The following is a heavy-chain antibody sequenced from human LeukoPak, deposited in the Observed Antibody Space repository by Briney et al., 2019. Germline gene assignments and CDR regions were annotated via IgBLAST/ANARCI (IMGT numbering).Heavy chain of an antibody. CDR2: IYWNDDK. D-gene: IGHD3-22*01. Sequence: SGPTLVKPTQTLTLTCTFSGFSLSTSEVGVGWIRQPPGKALGWLALIYWNDDKRYSPSLKSRLTITKDTSENQVVLTMTNMDPVDTATYYCARLVDYYDSGGYYADYWGQGTLATVSS. CDR3: ARLVDYYDSGGYYADY. V-gene: IGHV2-5*01. J-gene: IGHJ4*02. CDR1: GFSLSTSEVG.